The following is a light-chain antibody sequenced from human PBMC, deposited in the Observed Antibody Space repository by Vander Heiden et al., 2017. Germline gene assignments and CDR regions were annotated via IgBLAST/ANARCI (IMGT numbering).Light chain of an antibody. J-gene: IGKJ2*01. CDR2: LGS. Sequence: DLAMTPSPLSLLVTPGEPASISCRSSQSLLHSNGYNYLDWYLQKPGQSPQLLIDLGSNRASGVPDRFSGSGSGTDFTLKISRVEAEDVGVYYCMQALQTPWSTFGQGTKLEIK. CDR3: MQALQTPWST. V-gene: IGKV2-28*01. CDR1: QSLLHSNGYNY.